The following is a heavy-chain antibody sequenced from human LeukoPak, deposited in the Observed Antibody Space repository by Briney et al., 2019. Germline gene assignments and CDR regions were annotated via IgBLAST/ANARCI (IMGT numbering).Heavy chain of an antibody. J-gene: IGHJ6*02. Sequence: PSETLSLTCAVYGGSFSGYYWRWIRQPPGKGLEWIGEINHSGSTNYNPSLKSRVTISVDTSKNQFSLKLSSVTAADTAVYYCARALYYYDSSGYYIPLYGMDVWGQGTTVTVSS. CDR1: GGSFSGYY. CDR3: ARALYYYDSSGYYIPLYGMDV. CDR2: INHSGST. D-gene: IGHD3-22*01. V-gene: IGHV4-34*01.